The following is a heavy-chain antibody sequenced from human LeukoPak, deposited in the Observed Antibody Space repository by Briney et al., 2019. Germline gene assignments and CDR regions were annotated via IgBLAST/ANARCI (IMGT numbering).Heavy chain of an antibody. J-gene: IGHJ4*02. CDR2: ISGSGGST. D-gene: IGHD6-19*01. Sequence: GGSLRLSCAASGFTFSSYAMSWVRQAPGEGLEWVSAISGSGGSTYYADSVKGRFTISRDNSKNTLYLQMNSLRAEDTAVYYCAKDRSGWYRHFDYWGQGTLVTVSS. V-gene: IGHV3-23*01. CDR3: AKDRSGWYRHFDY. CDR1: GFTFSSYA.